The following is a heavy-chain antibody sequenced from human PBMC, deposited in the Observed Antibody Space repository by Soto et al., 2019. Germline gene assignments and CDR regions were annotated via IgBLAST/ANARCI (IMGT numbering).Heavy chain of an antibody. Sequence: VQVVESGGGVVQPGRSLRLSCAASGFTFGSFGMHWVRQAPGKGLEWVSLIWYDGSKKSYGDSVKGRFTISRDNSRNTVYLQMNSLRADDTAVYYCARDASYYSLWSGYYPSRNGMDVWGQGTTVTVSS. CDR3: ARDASYYSLWSGYYPSRNGMDV. V-gene: IGHV3-33*01. D-gene: IGHD3-3*01. CDR2: IWYDGSKK. CDR1: GFTFGSFG. J-gene: IGHJ6*02.